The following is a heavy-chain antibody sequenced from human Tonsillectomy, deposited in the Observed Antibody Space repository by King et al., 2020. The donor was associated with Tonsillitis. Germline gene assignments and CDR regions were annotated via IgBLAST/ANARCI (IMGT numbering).Heavy chain of an antibody. J-gene: IGHJ4*02. CDR3: ARDSGHRGDY. D-gene: IGHD2-8*02. CDR2: INSDGTRT. Sequence: VQLVESGGGLVQPGGSLRLSCAASGFTYSSYWMHWVRQPPGKGLVWVSRINSDGTRTSYADSVKGRFTISRDNAKNTLYLQMNSLRAEDTAVYYCARDSGHRGDYWGQGTLVTVSS. CDR1: GFTYSSYW. V-gene: IGHV3-74*01.